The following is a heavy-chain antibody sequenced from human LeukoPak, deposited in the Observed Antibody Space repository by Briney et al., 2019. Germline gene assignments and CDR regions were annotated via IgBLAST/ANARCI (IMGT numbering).Heavy chain of an antibody. CDR1: GFTFSSYA. CDR2: ISGSGGST. V-gene: IGHV3-23*01. J-gene: IGHJ4*02. D-gene: IGHD5-12*01. Sequence: GGSLRLSCAASGFTFSSYAMSWVRQAPGKRLEWVSAISGSGGSTYYADSVKGRFTISRDNSKNTLYLQMNSLRAEDTAVYYCAKARKNIVATIKDYWGQGTLVTVSS. CDR3: AKARKNIVATIKDY.